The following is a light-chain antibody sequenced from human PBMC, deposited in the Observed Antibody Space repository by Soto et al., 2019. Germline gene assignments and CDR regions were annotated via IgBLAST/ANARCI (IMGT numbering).Light chain of an antibody. V-gene: IGLV2-23*01. J-gene: IGLJ2*01. CDR1: SSDVGSYNL. Sequence: QSVLTQPASVSGSPGQSITISCTGTSSDVGSYNLVSWYQQLPGKAPKLMIYEDSKRPSGVSNRFSGSKSGSTASLTISGLQAEDEANYYCCSYAGSSDVVFGGGTMLTVL. CDR2: EDS. CDR3: CSYAGSSDVV.